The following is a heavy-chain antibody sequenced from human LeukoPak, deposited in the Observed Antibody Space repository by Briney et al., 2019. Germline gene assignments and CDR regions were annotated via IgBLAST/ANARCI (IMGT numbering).Heavy chain of an antibody. CDR2: IKQDGSEK. D-gene: IGHD4-17*01. Sequence: GGSLRLSCAASGFTFSNYWVTWVRQAPGKGLEWVANIKQDGSEKYYVDSVKGRFTISGDNAKNSVHLEMNSLRAEDTAVYYCARDTTGDYWGQGTLVTVSS. CDR3: ARDTTGDY. CDR1: GFTFSNYW. J-gene: IGHJ4*02. V-gene: IGHV3-7*03.